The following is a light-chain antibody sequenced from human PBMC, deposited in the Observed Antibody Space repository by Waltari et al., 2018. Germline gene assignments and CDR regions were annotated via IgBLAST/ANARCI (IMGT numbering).Light chain of an antibody. CDR2: AAS. V-gene: IGKV1-39*01. CDR1: QSISNY. CDR3: QQSYSTPRT. J-gene: IGKJ2*01. Sequence: DIQMTQSPSSLSTSVGYRVTITCRASQSISNYLNWYQQKPGKAPKLLIYAASTLQSGVPSRFSGSGSGTDFTLTISSLQPEDFVTYYCQQSYSTPRTFGQGTRLEIK.